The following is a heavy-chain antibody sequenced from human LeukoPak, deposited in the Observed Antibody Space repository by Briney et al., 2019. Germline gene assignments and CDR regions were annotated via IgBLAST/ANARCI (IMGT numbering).Heavy chain of an antibody. V-gene: IGHV3-74*01. CDR3: ARAPSEIGGYYPEYFRH. CDR1: GFTFCSDW. CDR2: IKSDGST. Sequence: VGSLRLSSAASGFTFCSDWVHWVRHAPGTGLGWVSRIKSDGSTNYAASVKGRCTISRDNAKNTLSLQMSSLRAEDTGVYYCARAPSEIGGYYPEYFRHWGQGTLVTVSS. J-gene: IGHJ1*01. D-gene: IGHD3-22*01.